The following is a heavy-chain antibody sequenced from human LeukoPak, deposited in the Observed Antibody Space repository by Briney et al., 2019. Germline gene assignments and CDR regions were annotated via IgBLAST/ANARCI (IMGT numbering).Heavy chain of an antibody. D-gene: IGHD3-22*01. CDR1: GGSFSGYY. V-gene: IGHV4-34*01. Sequence: KPSETLSLTCAVYGGSFSGYYWSWIRQPPGKGLEWIGEINHSGSTNYNPSLKSRVTISVDTSKNQFSLKLSSVTAADTAVYYCARSYYDSSGYGKFDPWGQGTLVTVSS. J-gene: IGHJ5*02. CDR2: INHSGST. CDR3: ARSYYDSSGYGKFDP.